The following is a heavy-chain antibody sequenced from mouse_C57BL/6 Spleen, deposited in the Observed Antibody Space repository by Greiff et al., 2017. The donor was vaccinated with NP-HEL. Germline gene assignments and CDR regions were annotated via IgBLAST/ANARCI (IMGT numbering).Heavy chain of an antibody. CDR2: IYPGDGDT. V-gene: IGHV1-82*01. D-gene: IGHD1-1*01. CDR3: ARRGYGSSYDWYFDV. CDR1: GYAFSSSW. Sequence: ESGPELVKPGASVKISCKASGYAFSSSWMNWVKQRPGKGLEWIGRIYPGDGDTNYNGKFKGKATLTADKSSSTAYMQLSSLTSEDSAVYFCARRGYGSSYDWYFDVWGTGTTVTVSS. J-gene: IGHJ1*03.